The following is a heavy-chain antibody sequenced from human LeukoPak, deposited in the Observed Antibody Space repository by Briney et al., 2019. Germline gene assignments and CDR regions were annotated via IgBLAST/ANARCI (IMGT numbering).Heavy chain of an antibody. Sequence: ASVKVSCKASGYTFTSYYIHWVRQAPGQGLEWVGIINPSGGSTTYGQKFQGRVTMTRDTSTSTVYMELSSLRSEDTAVYYCARDLIVVVTARRNNWFDPWGQGTLVTVSS. CDR1: GYTFTSYY. D-gene: IGHD2-21*02. V-gene: IGHV1-46*01. CDR2: INPSGGST. CDR3: ARDLIVVVTARRNNWFDP. J-gene: IGHJ5*02.